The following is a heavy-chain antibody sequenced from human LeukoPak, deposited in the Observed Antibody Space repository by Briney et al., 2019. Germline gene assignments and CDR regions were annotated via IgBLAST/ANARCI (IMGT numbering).Heavy chain of an antibody. CDR2: INHSGST. D-gene: IGHD2-2*01. CDR3: ARIRSISGYCSSTSCRSGFDP. V-gene: IGHV4-34*01. J-gene: IGHJ5*02. Sequence: SETLSLTCAVYSGSFSGYYWSWIRQPPGKGLEWIGEINHSGSTNYNPSLKSRVTVSVDTSKNQFSLKLSSVTAADTAVYYCARIRSISGYCSSTSCRSGFDPWGQGTLVTVSS. CDR1: SGSFSGYY.